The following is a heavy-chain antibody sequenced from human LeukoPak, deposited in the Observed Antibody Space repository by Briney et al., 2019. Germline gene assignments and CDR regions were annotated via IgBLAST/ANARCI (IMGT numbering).Heavy chain of an antibody. Sequence: PGGSLRLSCAASGFTVSNNYMDWVRQAPGKGLEWVSVIYSGGTTYYADSVKGRFTISRDNSKNTLYLQMNSLRAEDTAVYYCAKVRSGYSPFDYWGQGTLVTVSS. CDR3: AKVRSGYSPFDY. J-gene: IGHJ4*02. CDR1: GFTVSNNY. D-gene: IGHD3-3*01. V-gene: IGHV3-66*01. CDR2: IYSGGTT.